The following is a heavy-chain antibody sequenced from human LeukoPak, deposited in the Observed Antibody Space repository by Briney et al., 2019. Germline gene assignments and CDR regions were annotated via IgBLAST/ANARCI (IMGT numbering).Heavy chain of an antibody. Sequence: ASVKVSCKSSGHTFTDYHMHWVQQAPGKGLEWMGRVDPEDGETKYAEKFQGRLTITADTSTDTLYMELNSLTSDDSAVYYCASVRPRMGELALYSHYWGQGTLVTVSS. CDR3: ASVRPRMGELALYSHY. D-gene: IGHD3-3*02. J-gene: IGHJ4*02. CDR2: VDPEDGET. CDR1: GHTFTDYH. V-gene: IGHV1-69-2*01.